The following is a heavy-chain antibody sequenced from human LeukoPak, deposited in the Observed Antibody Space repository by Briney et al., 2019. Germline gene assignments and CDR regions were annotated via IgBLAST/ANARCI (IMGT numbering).Heavy chain of an antibody. D-gene: IGHD6-19*01. CDR1: GFTISVYA. CDR2: VSRSGDST. V-gene: IGHV3-23*01. J-gene: IGHJ4*02. CDR3: AKGPLIEVAGTTWDY. Sequence: GGSLRLSCAASGFTISVYAMSWVRQAPGRGLEWVSSVSRSGDSTYYADSVKGRFTISRDNSRNTLYLQMNSLRAEDTALYYCAKGPLIEVAGTTWDYWGQGTLVTVSS.